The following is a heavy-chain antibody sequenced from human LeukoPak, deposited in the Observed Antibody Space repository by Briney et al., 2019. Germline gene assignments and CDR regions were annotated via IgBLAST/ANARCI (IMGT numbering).Heavy chain of an antibody. CDR1: GFTFDDYA. CDR3: AKGGAYDSKATTDY. D-gene: IGHD3-22*01. CDR2: ISWNSGSI. Sequence: GGSLRLSCAASGFTFDDYAMHWVRQAPGKGLEWVSGISWNSGSIGYADSVKGRFTISRDNAKNSLYLQMNSLRAEDTALYYCAKGGAYDSKATTDYWGQGTLVTVSS. V-gene: IGHV3-9*01. J-gene: IGHJ4*02.